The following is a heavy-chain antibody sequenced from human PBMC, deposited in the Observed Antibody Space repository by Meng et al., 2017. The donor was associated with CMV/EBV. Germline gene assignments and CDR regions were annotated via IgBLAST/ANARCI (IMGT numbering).Heavy chain of an antibody. CDR3: ARSSPLRFLEFLPPFRPN. V-gene: IGHV4-34*01. J-gene: IGHJ4*02. CDR1: SSRGYY. Sequence: SSRGYYGGWIRQPPRKGLEWIGEINHSGSTNYNPSLKSRVTISVDTSKNQFSLKLSSVTAADTAVYYCARSSPLRFLEFLPPFRPNWGQGTLVTVSS. CDR2: INHSGST. D-gene: IGHD3-3*01.